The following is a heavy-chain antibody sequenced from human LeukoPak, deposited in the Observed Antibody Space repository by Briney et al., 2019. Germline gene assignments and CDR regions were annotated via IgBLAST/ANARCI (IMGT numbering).Heavy chain of an antibody. CDR1: GFTFGDYA. D-gene: IGHD1-26*01. CDR2: ISGSGGGT. J-gene: IGHJ4*02. CDR3: AKDLGRYRNNYFDY. Sequence: GGSLRLSCTASGFTFGDYAMSWVRQAPEKGLEWVSTISGSGGGTYYADSVKGRFTISREDSKNTLYLQMNSLRAEDTAVYYCAKDLGRYRNNYFDYWGQGTLVTVSS. V-gene: IGHV3-23*01.